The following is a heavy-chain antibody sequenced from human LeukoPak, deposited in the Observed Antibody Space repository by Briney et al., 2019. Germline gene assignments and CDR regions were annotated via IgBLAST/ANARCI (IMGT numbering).Heavy chain of an antibody. CDR2: VFSNGSA. CDR3: ASLSPTYYYDSSGYLEDY. CDR1: GGSISGSY. D-gene: IGHD3-22*01. V-gene: IGHV4-59*12. J-gene: IGHJ4*02. Sequence: PSETLSLTCTVSGGSISGSYWSWIRQPPGKGLEWVEYVFSNGSANYNPSLKSRVTISVDKSKNQFSLKLSSVTAADTAVYYCASLSPTYYYDSSGYLEDYWGQGTLVTVSS.